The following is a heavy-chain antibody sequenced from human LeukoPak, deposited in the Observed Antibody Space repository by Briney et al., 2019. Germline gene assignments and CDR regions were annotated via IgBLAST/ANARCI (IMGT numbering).Heavy chain of an antibody. J-gene: IGHJ4*02. CDR2: ISPADSDT. CDR3: ARSPAFSGNSGILDY. Sequence: GESLKISCKGSRYNFGNFYIAWVRQMPGGGLEWMGIISPADSDTRYSPSFQGQVTFSADKSINTAYLQWSSLKASDTAMYYCARSPAFSGNSGILDYWGQGTLATVSS. D-gene: IGHD4-23*01. CDR1: RYNFGNFY. V-gene: IGHV5-51*01.